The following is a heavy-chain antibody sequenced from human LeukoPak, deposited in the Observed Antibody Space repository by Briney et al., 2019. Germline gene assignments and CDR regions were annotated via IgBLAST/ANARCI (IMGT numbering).Heavy chain of an antibody. CDR2: IYGDSTT. Sequence: GGSLRLSCAASGFTVSSKYMGWVRQAPGKGLEWVSVIYGDSTTYYPDSVKGRFNIFRENSKNTVYLQVNRLRAEDTAVYYCASIAVTGGYFDNWGQGTLVAVSS. J-gene: IGHJ4*02. CDR3: ASIAVTGGYFDN. D-gene: IGHD6-19*01. CDR1: GFTVSSKY. V-gene: IGHV3-66*01.